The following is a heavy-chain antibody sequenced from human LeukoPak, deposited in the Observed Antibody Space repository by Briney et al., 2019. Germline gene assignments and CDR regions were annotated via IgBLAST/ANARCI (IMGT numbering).Heavy chain of an antibody. CDR1: GYTFTSYY. V-gene: IGHV1-46*01. CDR3: ARVDCSSTSCYWAYYYYYYGMDV. J-gene: IGHJ6*02. Sequence: ASVKVSCKASGYTFTSYYMHWVRQAPGQGLEWMGIINPSGGSTSYAQKFQGRVTMTRDTSTSTVYMELSSLRSEDTAVYYCARVDCSSTSCYWAYYYYYYGMDVWGQGTTVTVSS. D-gene: IGHD2-2*01. CDR2: INPSGGST.